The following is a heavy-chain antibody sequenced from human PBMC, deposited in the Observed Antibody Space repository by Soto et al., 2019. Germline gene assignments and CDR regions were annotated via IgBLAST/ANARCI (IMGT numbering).Heavy chain of an antibody. CDR1: GFMFGTYW. V-gene: IGHV3-7*01. D-gene: IGHD3-22*01. J-gene: IGHJ6*02. Sequence: PGGSLRLSCAATGFMFGTYWMSWVRQAPGKGLEWVANIKHDGNEKYYADSVKGRFTVSRDNVKNFLHLQMSSLRGGDTGVYFCVRATLSWGHYYFRGLDVWGQGTTVTVSS. CDR2: IKHDGNEK. CDR3: VRATLSWGHYYFRGLDV.